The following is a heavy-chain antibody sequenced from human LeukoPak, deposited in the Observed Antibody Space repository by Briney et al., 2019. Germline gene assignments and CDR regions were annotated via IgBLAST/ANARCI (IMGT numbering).Heavy chain of an antibody. V-gene: IGHV3-20*04. CDR1: GFTFDDYG. Sequence: PGGSLRLSCAASGFTFDDYGMSWVRQAPGKGLEWVSGINWNGAGTGYRDSVKGRFTISRDNAKNSLYLKMNSLRAEDTALYYCAREVPGDYEFDFWGQGTLVTVSS. CDR2: INWNGAGT. J-gene: IGHJ4*02. D-gene: IGHD4-17*01. CDR3: AREVPGDYEFDF.